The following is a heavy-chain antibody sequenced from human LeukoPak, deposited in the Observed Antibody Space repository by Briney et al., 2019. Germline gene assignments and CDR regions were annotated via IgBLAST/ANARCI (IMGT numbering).Heavy chain of an antibody. Sequence: ASVKVSCKASGYTFTSYDINWVRQATGQGLEWMGWMNPNSGNTGYAQKFQGRVTMTRNTSISTAYMELSSLRSEDTAVYYCAGGLWPGESGPYGMDVWGQGTTVTVSS. D-gene: IGHD3-10*01. CDR2: MNPNSGNT. V-gene: IGHV1-8*01. J-gene: IGHJ6*02. CDR1: GYTFTSYD. CDR3: AGGLWPGESGPYGMDV.